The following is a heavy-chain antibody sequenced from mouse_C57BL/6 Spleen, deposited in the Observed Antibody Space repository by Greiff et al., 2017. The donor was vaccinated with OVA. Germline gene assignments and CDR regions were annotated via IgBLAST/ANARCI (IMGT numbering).Heavy chain of an antibody. CDR3: ARLLHYDYEDWYFDV. Sequence: EVKLQESGAELVKPGASVKLSCTASGFNIKDYYMHWVKQRTEHGLEWIGRIDPEDGETKYAPKFQGKATITADTSSNTAYLQLSSLTSEDTAVYYCARLLHYDYEDWYFDVWGTGTTVTVSS. CDR2: IDPEDGET. CDR1: GFNIKDYY. J-gene: IGHJ1*03. V-gene: IGHV14-2*01. D-gene: IGHD2-4*01.